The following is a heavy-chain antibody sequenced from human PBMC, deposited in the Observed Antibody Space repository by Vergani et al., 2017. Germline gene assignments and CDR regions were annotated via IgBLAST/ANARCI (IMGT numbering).Heavy chain of an antibody. Sequence: QVQLQESGPGLFPPSHTLSLPSSLSSPSIPXXXLFFSCLPPPPPPPLECVGYIYYIGATYYNPSLKSRVTISVDTSKNQFSLKLSSVTAEDTAVYYCAIDRRYYDSSGQNYYYYYGMDVWGQGTTVTGSS. CDR1: SPSIPXXXLF. CDR3: AIDRRYYDSSGQNYYYYYGMDV. J-gene: IGHJ6*02. D-gene: IGHD3-22*01. V-gene: IGHV4-31*03. CDR2: IYYIGAT.